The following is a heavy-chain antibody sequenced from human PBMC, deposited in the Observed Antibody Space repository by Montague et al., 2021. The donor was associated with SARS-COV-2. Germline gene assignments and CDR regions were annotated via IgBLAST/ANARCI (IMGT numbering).Heavy chain of an antibody. J-gene: IGHJ4*02. CDR1: GGFISSGNW. V-gene: IGHV4/OR15-8*02. Sequence: SETLSLTCAVSGGFISSGNWWSWVRQPPGKGLEWIGEIFHSGAARYNPXXEGRLTISMDKSKNEFSLKLNSVTAADTATYYCARDFVAAVPDRFDSWGQGVLVTVSS. CDR2: IFHSGAA. CDR3: ARDFVAAVPDRFDS. D-gene: IGHD6-13*01.